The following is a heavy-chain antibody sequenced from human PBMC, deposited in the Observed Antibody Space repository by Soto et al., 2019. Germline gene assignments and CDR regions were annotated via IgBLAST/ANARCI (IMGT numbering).Heavy chain of an antibody. V-gene: IGHV3-15*01. CDR3: CVVKRLDQYSTSGYWFDP. D-gene: IGHD2-15*01. CDR2: IKSKADGETK. J-gene: IGHJ5*02. Sequence: LRLSCAASGFTFSHAWMSWVRQAPGKGLEWVGRIKSKADGETKDYGAPVRGRFTIPRDDAKDTLYLQMNSLRIEDTAVYYCCVVKRLDQYSTSGYWFDPWGPGTLVTVSS. CDR1: GFTFSHAW.